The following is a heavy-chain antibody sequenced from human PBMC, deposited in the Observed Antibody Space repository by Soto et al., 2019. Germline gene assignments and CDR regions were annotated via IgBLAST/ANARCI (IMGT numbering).Heavy chain of an antibody. V-gene: IGHV5-10-1*01. CDR3: ATTGVGSSGPYYYYGMDV. CDR2: IDPSDSYT. CDR1: GYSFTIYW. J-gene: IGHJ6*02. D-gene: IGHD3-22*01. Sequence: PGESLKISCNGSGYSFTIYWISWVRQMPGKGLEWMGRIDPSDSYTNYSPSFQGHVTISADKSVSTAYLQWSSLKASDTAMYYCATTGVGSSGPYYYYGMDVWGQGTTVTVSS.